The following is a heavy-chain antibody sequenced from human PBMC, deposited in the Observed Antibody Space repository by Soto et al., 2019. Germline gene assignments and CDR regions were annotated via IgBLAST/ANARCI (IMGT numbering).Heavy chain of an antibody. D-gene: IGHD5-12*01. J-gene: IGHJ6*03. CDR2: INPNGGVT. CDR3: ARESGGATATLDYYYFYMDV. Sequence: QVQLVQSGAEVRKPGASVTVSCRSSGDSFNDYYIHWVRQAPGQGFEWMGWINPNGGVTKYAQKFQGWVSMTRDRSIRTVYMQLTRLRFDDTAVYYCARESGGATATLDYYYFYMDVWGTGTTVTVSS. V-gene: IGHV1-2*04. CDR1: GDSFNDYY.